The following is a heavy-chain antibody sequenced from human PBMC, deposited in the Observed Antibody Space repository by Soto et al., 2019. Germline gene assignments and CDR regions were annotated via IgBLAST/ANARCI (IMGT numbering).Heavy chain of an antibody. V-gene: IGHV3-30*18. CDR1: GFIFSDFG. CDR2: VSRDGGDK. J-gene: IGHJ4*02. CDR3: GKEGGGVELAATVES. Sequence: QVQLVESGGGVVQPGRSVRLSCAASGFIFSDFGIQWVRQAPGKGLEWVAVVSRDGGDKYYGDSVKGRFTVSRDDSKNTVSLQMNSLRGDDTAVYYCGKEGGGVELAATVESWGQGTLVVVSS. D-gene: IGHD3-3*01.